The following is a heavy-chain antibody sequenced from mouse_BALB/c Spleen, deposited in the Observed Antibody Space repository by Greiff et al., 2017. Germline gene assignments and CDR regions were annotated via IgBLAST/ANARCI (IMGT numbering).Heavy chain of an antibody. CDR1: GYTFTSYT. CDR2: INPSSGYT. V-gene: IGHV1-4*02. CDR3: ARAAYYGNYGAMDY. Sequence: VQLQESAAELARPGASVKMSCKASGYTFTSYTMHWVKQRPGQGLEWIGYINPSSGYTEYNQKFKDKTTLTADKSSSTAYMQLSSLTSEDSAVYYCARAAYYGNYGAMDYWGQGTSVTVSS. J-gene: IGHJ4*01. D-gene: IGHD2-10*01.